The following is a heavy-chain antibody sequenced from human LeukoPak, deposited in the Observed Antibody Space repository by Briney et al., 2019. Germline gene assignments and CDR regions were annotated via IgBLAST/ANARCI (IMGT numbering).Heavy chain of an antibody. V-gene: IGHV1-18*01. Sequence: GASVKVSCKASGYTFTSYGISWVRQAPGQGLEWMGWISAYNGNTNYAQKFQGRVTITADESTSTAYMELSSLRSEDTAVYYCARVVRAVAGIDYYYYYMDVWGKGTTVTVSS. D-gene: IGHD6-19*01. J-gene: IGHJ6*03. CDR1: GYTFTSYG. CDR2: ISAYNGNT. CDR3: ARVVRAVAGIDYYYYYMDV.